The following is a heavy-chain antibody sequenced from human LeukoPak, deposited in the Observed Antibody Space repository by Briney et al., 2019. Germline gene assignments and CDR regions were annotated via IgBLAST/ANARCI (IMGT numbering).Heavy chain of an antibody. V-gene: IGHV3-23*01. Sequence: PGGSLRLSCAASDFTFSNYAMTWFRRAPGKGLEWVSSIGASGDGTFNADSVKGRFTISRDNSKNTLYLQMSSLRADDTAVYYCAKGPVGYTYGPSPLNYWGQGTLVTVPS. J-gene: IGHJ4*02. D-gene: IGHD5-18*01. CDR2: IGASGDGT. CDR1: DFTFSNYA. CDR3: AKGPVGYTYGPSPLNY.